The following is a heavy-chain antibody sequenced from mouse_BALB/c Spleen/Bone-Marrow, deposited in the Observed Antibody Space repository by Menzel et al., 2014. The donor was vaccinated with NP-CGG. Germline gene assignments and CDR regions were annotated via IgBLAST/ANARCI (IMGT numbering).Heavy chain of an antibody. D-gene: IGHD1-1*01. Sequence: VQLQQSGTVLARPGASVKMSCKASGYTFTSYWMHWVKQRPGQGLEWIGAIYPGNSDASYNQKFKGKAKLTAVTSTSTAYMELSSLTNEDSAVYYCIRSYERYYAMDYWGQGTSVTVSS. V-gene: IGHV1-5*01. J-gene: IGHJ4*01. CDR2: IYPGNSDA. CDR1: GYTFTSYW. CDR3: IRSYERYYAMDY.